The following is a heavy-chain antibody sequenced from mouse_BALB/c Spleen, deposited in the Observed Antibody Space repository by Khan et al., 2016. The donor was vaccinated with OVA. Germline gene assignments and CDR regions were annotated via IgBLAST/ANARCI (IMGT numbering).Heavy chain of an antibody. D-gene: IGHD2-4*01. CDR1: GYSITSNYA. Sequence: VQLQQSGPGLVKPSQSLSLTCTVTGYSITSNYAWNWIRQFPGNKLEWMGYISYSDSTSYNPSLKSRISITRATSKNQFFLQLNSVTTDDTATYYCARGNYDGYYFDYWGQGTTLTGSS. V-gene: IGHV3-2*02. CDR2: ISYSDST. J-gene: IGHJ2*01. CDR3: ARGNYDGYYFDY.